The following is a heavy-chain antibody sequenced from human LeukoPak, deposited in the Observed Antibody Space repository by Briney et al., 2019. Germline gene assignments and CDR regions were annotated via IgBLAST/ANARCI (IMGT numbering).Heavy chain of an antibody. Sequence: ASVKVSCKASGYTFTSYDINWVRQATGQGLEWMGWMNPNSGNTGYAQKFQGRVTVTRNTSISTAYMELSSLRSEDTAVYYCARGPYSSGWFVYWGQGTLVTVSS. D-gene: IGHD6-19*01. CDR1: GYTFTSYD. J-gene: IGHJ5*01. V-gene: IGHV1-8*01. CDR2: MNPNSGNT. CDR3: ARGPYSSGWFVY.